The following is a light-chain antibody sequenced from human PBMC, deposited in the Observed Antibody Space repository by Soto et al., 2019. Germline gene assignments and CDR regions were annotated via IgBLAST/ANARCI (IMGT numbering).Light chain of an antibody. Sequence: EIVMTQSPATLSVSPGERATLSCRASQSVSSNVAWYQQKPGQAPRLLIYGASTRATGSPARFSGRGAGTECTRTNSSLQSEDAAVYYCKQYNNWPPWSFGQGTKVEIK. J-gene: IGKJ1*01. CDR3: KQYNNWPPWS. V-gene: IGKV3-15*01. CDR1: QSVSSN. CDR2: GAS.